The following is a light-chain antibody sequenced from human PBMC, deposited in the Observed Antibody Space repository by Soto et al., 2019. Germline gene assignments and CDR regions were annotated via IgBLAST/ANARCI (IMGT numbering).Light chain of an antibody. V-gene: IGKV1-39*01. CDR3: QQSYSTHRLT. CDR1: QSISSY. J-gene: IGKJ4*01. Sequence: DIQMTQSPSSLSASVGDRVTITCRAIQSISSYLNWYQQKPGKAPKLLIYAASSLQSGVPSRFSGSGSGTDFTLTISSLQPEDFATYYCQQSYSTHRLTFGGGTKVDIK. CDR2: AAS.